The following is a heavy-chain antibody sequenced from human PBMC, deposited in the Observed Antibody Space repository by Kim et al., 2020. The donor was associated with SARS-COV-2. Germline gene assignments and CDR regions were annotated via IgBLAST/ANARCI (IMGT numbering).Heavy chain of an antibody. CDR2: ISYDGSNK. CDR3: ARDMLPGTGFYYFDY. V-gene: IGHV3-33*05. CDR1: GFTFSSYG. D-gene: IGHD3-9*01. J-gene: IGHJ4*02. Sequence: GGSLRLSCAASGFTFSSYGMHWVRQAPGKGLEWVAVISYDGSNKYYADSVKGRFTISRDNSKNTLYLQMNSLRAEDTAVYYCARDMLPGTGFYYFDYWGQGTLVTVSS.